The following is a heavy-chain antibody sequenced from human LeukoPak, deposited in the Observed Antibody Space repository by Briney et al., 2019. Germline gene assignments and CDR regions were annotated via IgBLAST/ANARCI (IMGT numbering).Heavy chain of an antibody. J-gene: IGHJ4*02. V-gene: IGHV4-61*02. CDR1: GGSISSGSYY. CDR2: IYSSGST. CDR3: ARAHRLVLHYFDS. D-gene: IGHD2-15*01. Sequence: SSETLSLTCTVSGGSISSGSYYWSWIRQPAGKGLEWIGRIYSSGSTNYNPSLKSRVIISVDTSKNQFSLKLTSVTAADTAVYYCARAHRLVLHYFDSWGQGTLVTVSS.